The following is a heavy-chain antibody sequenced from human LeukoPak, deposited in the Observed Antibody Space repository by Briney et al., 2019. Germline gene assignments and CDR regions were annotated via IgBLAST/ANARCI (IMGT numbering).Heavy chain of an antibody. Sequence: SLRLSCAASGFTFDDYAMHWVRQAPGKGLEWVSGISWNSGRIGYADSVKGRFTIPRDNAKNSLYLQMNSLRVEDTALYYCAKDFYRLGEFDAFDNWGQGTMVTVSS. CDR3: AKDFYRLGEFDAFDN. V-gene: IGHV3-9*01. D-gene: IGHD3-16*01. CDR1: GFTFDDYA. J-gene: IGHJ3*02. CDR2: ISWNSGRI.